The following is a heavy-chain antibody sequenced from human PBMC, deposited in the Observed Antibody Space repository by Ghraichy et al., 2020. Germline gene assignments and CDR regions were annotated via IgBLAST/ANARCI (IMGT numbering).Heavy chain of an antibody. CDR1: GGSISSGGYS. CDR3: ARGDGITIFGVANWFDP. CDR2: IYHSGST. J-gene: IGHJ5*02. D-gene: IGHD3-3*01. Sequence: SETLSLTCAVSGGSISSGGYSWSWIRQPPGKGLEWIGYIYHSGSTYYNPSLKSRVTISVDRSKNQFSLKLSSVTAADTAVYYCARGDGITIFGVANWFDPWGQGTLVTVSS. V-gene: IGHV4-30-2*01.